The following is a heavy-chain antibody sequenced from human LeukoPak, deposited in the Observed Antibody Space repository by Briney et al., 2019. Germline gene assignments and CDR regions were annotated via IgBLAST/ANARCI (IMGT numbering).Heavy chain of an antibody. V-gene: IGHV1-2*02. CDR1: GYTFTGYY. CDR3: ARVRTSPTYYYYYYMDV. D-gene: IGHD1-1*01. J-gene: IGHJ6*03. CDR2: INPNSGGT. Sequence: ASVKVSCKASGYTFTGYYMHWVRQAPGQGLEWMGWINPNSGGTNYAQKCQGRVTMTRDTSISTAYMELSRLRSDDTAVYYCARVRTSPTYYYYYYMDVWGKGTTVTVSS.